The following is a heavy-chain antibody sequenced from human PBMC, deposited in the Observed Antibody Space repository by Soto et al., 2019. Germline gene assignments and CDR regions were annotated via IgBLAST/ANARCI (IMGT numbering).Heavy chain of an antibody. D-gene: IGHD3-22*01. CDR2: ISGSGGST. V-gene: IGHV3-23*01. CDR3: AKDLNYDSSGYYSPDAFDI. Sequence: PGGSLRLSCAASGFTFSSYAMSWVRQAPGKGLEWVSAISGSGGSTYYADSVKGRFTISRDNSKNTLYLQMNSLRAEDTAVYYCAKDLNYDSSGYYSPDAFDIWGQGTMVTVSS. CDR1: GFTFSSYA. J-gene: IGHJ3*02.